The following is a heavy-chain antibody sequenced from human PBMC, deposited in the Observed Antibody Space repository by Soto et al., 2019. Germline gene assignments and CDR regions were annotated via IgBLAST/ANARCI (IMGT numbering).Heavy chain of an antibody. D-gene: IGHD4-17*01. CDR2: IYYSGST. CDR1: GGSISSGDYY. CDR3: ARGDYGDVSWFDP. J-gene: IGHJ5*02. Sequence: QVQLQESGPGLVKPSQTLSLTCTVSGGSISSGDYYWSWIRQPPGKGLEWIGYIYYSGSTYYNPSLKSRVXXSXDXXKHQFSLKLSSVTAADTAVYYCARGDYGDVSWFDPWGQGTLVTVSS. V-gene: IGHV4-30-4*01.